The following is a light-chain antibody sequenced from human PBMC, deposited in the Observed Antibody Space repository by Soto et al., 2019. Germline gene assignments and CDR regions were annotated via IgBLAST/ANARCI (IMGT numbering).Light chain of an antibody. CDR2: GAS. V-gene: IGKV3-20*01. CDR3: QQYGSSGT. Sequence: EIVLTQSPGTLSLSQGERATLSCRASQSVSNNYLAWYQQKPGQAPRLLIYGASNRATGIPDRFSGSGSGTDFTLTISRLEPEDFAVYYCQQYGSSGTCGQGTKV. J-gene: IGKJ1*01. CDR1: QSVSNNY.